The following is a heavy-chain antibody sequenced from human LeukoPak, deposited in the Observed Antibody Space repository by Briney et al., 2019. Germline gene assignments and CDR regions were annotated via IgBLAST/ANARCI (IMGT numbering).Heavy chain of an antibody. D-gene: IGHD5-24*01. Sequence: GGSLRLSCAASGFTFNGYWMHWVRQAPGQGLVWVSRILGDGSSTTYADSVKGRFTISRDNAKNSLYLQMNSLRAEDTAVYYCARGERSDYWGQGTLVTVSS. CDR2: ILGDGSST. J-gene: IGHJ4*02. CDR1: GFTFNGYW. V-gene: IGHV3-74*01. CDR3: ARGERSDY.